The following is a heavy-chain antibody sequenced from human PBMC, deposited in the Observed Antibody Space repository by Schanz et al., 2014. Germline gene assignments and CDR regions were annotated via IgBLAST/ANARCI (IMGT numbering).Heavy chain of an antibody. CDR3: TKDVRPVANTVKFYYMEV. Sequence: EVQLLESGGGLVQPGGSLRLSCSASGFTFSTYAMSWARQTPGKGLEWVSVISGGGVTIYYADSVKGRFTISRDNSKKTLYLQMNSMRAEDTAVYYCTKDVRPVANTVKFYYMEVRGQGTTVTVSS. CDR1: GFTFSTYA. CDR2: ISGGGVTI. V-gene: IGHV3-23*01. D-gene: IGHD6-19*01. J-gene: IGHJ6*03.